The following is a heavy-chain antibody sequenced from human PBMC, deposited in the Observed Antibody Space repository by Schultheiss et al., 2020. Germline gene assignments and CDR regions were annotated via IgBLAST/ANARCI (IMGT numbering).Heavy chain of an antibody. CDR3: ATLAGLPHVLSY. CDR2: MWFDGSNK. J-gene: IGHJ4*02. V-gene: IGHV3-33*01. CDR1: GFTFSSFG. Sequence: GGSLRLSCAASGFTFSSFGMHWVRQAPGKGLEWVAVMWFDGSNKTYADSVKGRFTISRDNSESTLYLQMNSLRAEDTAVYYCATLAGLPHVLSYWGQGTLVTVSS. D-gene: IGHD3-16*01.